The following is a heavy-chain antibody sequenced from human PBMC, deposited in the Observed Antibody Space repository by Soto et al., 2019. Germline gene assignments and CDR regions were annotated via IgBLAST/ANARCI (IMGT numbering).Heavy chain of an antibody. CDR3: ARVGTPLVTAGWFDP. D-gene: IGHD2-21*02. Sequence: QLQLVQSGAEVKKPGSSVKVSCKASGGTLRTYAVTWVRQAPGQGLEWMGGLIPVLGTTTYAPKFQDRITITADESTNTAYLEVNSLRSEDTAVYYCARVGTPLVTAGWFDPWGQGTLVTVSS. CDR2: LIPVLGTT. J-gene: IGHJ5*02. CDR1: GGTLRTYA. V-gene: IGHV1-69*01.